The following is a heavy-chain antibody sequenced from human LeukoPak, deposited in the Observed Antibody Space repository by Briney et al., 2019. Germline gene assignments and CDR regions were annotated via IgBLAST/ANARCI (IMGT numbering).Heavy chain of an antibody. J-gene: IGHJ4*02. V-gene: IGHV3-9*03. D-gene: IGHD3-22*01. CDR1: GFTFDDYG. CDR3: AKDTQADYYDSSGYTDY. CDR2: VSWNSGRI. Sequence: GGPLRLSXAASGFTFDDYGMHWIRQAPGKGLEWVSGVSWNSGRIGYADSVKGRFTISRDNAKNSLYLQMNSLRAEDMALYYCAKDTQADYYDSSGYTDYWGQGTLVTVSS.